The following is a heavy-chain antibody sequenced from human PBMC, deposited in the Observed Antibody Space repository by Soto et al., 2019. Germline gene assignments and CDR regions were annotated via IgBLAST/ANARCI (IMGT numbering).Heavy chain of an antibody. V-gene: IGHV1-69*06. CDR2: IIPIFGTA. CDR1: GGTFSSYA. Sequence: SVKVSCKASGGTFSSYAISWVRQAPGQGLEWMGGIIPIFGTANYAQKFQGRVTITADKSTSTAYMELSSLRSEDTAVYYCARDPIAAADYYYYGMDVWGQGTTVTSP. D-gene: IGHD6-13*01. J-gene: IGHJ6*02. CDR3: ARDPIAAADYYYYGMDV.